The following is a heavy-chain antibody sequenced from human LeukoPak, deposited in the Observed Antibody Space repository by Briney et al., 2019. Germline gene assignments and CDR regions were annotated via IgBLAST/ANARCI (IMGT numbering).Heavy chain of an antibody. CDR2: INHSGST. V-gene: IGHV4-34*01. CDR1: GGSFSGYY. J-gene: IGHJ6*03. CDR3: ARLRGDSSGYYYYYYMDV. Sequence: SETLSLTCAVYGGSFSGYYWSWIRQPPGKGLEWIGEINHSGSTNYNPSLKSRVTISVDTSNNQFSLKLSSVTAADTAVYYCARLRGDSSGYYYYYYMDVWGKGTTVTISS. D-gene: IGHD3-22*01.